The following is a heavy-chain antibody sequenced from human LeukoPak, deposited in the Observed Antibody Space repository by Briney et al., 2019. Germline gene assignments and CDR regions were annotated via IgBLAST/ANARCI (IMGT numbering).Heavy chain of an antibody. J-gene: IGHJ5*02. Sequence: PGGSLRLSCAASGFTFSSFWMSWVRQTPGKGLEWVANINEDGSEKYYEDSVKGRFTISRDNAKNSLSLEVNGLRAEHTAVYYCARDSGTLGPWGQGTLVTVSS. D-gene: IGHD1-26*01. CDR2: INEDGSEK. CDR3: ARDSGTLGP. V-gene: IGHV3-7*01. CDR1: GFTFSSFW.